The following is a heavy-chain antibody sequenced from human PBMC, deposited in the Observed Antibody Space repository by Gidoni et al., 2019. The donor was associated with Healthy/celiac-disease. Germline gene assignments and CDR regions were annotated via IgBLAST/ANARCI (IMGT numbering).Heavy chain of an antibody. D-gene: IGHD2-15*01. CDR1: GFTFSSYA. CDR2: ISSNGGST. V-gene: IGHV3-64D*06. J-gene: IGHJ4*02. Sequence: EVQLVESGGGLVQPGGSLRLSCSASGFTFSSYAMHWVRQAPGKGLEYVSAISSNGGSTYYADSVKCRFTISRDNSKNTLYLQMSSLRAEDTAVYYCVKGGGSGTGAFDYWGQGTLVTVSS. CDR3: VKGGGSGTGAFDY.